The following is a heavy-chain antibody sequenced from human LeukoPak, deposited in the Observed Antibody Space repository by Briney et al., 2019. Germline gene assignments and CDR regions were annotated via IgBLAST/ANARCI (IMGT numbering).Heavy chain of an antibody. CDR1: GFTFSSYW. CDR2: IKRDGSDE. Sequence: GGSLRLSCAASGFTFSSYWMSWVRQAPGKGLEWVANIKRDGSDEYYVGSVEGRFTISRDNDKNSLYLQMSSLRAEDTAIYYCARALYNRGWYPDYFDSWGQGALVIVSS. CDR3: ARALYNRGWYPDYFDS. V-gene: IGHV3-7*01. J-gene: IGHJ4*02. D-gene: IGHD6-19*01.